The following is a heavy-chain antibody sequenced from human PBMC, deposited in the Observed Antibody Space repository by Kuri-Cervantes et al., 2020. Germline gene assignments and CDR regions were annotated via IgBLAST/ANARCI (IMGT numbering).Heavy chain of an antibody. D-gene: IGHD1-26*01. Sequence: SVKVSCKVSGGTFNNYAISWVRQAPGQGLEWMGGIIPIFVTANYAQKFQGRVTITADESTSTAYMELSSLRSEDTAVYYCARARVGVLGVGATKFAGYFDYWGQGTLVTVSS. CDR2: IIPIFVTA. CDR3: ARARVGVLGVGATKFAGYFDY. V-gene: IGHV1-69*13. CDR1: GGTFNNYA. J-gene: IGHJ4*02.